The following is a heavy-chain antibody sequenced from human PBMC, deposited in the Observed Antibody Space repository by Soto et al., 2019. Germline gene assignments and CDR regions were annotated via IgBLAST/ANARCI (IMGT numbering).Heavy chain of an antibody. Sequence: QVQLVQSGAEVKKPGASVKVSCKASGYTFTSYGISWVRQAPGQGLEWMGWISAYNGNTNYAQKLQGRVTMTTDTSTSTAYRELRSLRSDDTAVYYCARGSLYYDFWSRHADYYYYYGMDVWGQGTTVTVSS. CDR3: ARGSLYYDFWSRHADYYYYYGMDV. J-gene: IGHJ6*02. V-gene: IGHV1-18*01. CDR1: GYTFTSYG. D-gene: IGHD3-3*01. CDR2: ISAYNGNT.